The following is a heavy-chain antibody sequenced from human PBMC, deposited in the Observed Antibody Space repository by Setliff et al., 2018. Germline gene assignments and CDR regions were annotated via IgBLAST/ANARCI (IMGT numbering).Heavy chain of an antibody. Sequence: QPGGSLRLSCAASGFTFSSYAMSWVRQAPGKGLEWVAGIHSGDSRTYYADSVKGRFTISRDNSKNTLYLQMNSLRAEDTAVYYCARSPGWIPWFDSWGQGTLVTVSS. CDR3: ARSPGWIPWFDS. J-gene: IGHJ5*01. CDR1: GFTFSSYA. CDR2: IHSGDSRT. V-gene: IGHV3-23*03. D-gene: IGHD5-18*01.